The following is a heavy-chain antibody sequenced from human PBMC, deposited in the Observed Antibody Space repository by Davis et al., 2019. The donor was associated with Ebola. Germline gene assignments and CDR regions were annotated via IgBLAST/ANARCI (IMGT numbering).Heavy chain of an antibody. CDR2: INTGNANT. J-gene: IGHJ4*02. V-gene: IGHV1-3*04. D-gene: IGHD3-22*01. Sequence: AASVKVSCKASGYTFTSYAMHWVRQAPGQRLEWMGWINTGNANTKYSQKFQGRVTITRDTSASTAYMELSSLRSEDTAVYYCARDGFDSSGYMGILDYWGQGTLVTVSS. CDR3: ARDGFDSSGYMGILDY. CDR1: GYTFTSYA.